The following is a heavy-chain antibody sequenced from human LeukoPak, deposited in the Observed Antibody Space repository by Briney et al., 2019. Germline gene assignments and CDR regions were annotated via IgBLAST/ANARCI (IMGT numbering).Heavy chain of an antibody. CDR3: ARVGAADH. CDR2: IKCKSGGT. V-gene: IGHV1-2*02. Sequence: GASVKVSCKASGYTITDYYIHWVRQAPGQGLEWMGWIKCKSGGTKYAQRFQGRVIMTRDTSISAAYMELSGLTPDDTAVYYCARVGAADHWGQGTLVAVSS. J-gene: IGHJ4*02. CDR1: GYTITDYY. D-gene: IGHD1-26*01.